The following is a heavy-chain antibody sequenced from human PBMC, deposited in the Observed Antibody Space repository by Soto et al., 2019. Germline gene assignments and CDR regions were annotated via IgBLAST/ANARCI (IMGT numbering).Heavy chain of an antibody. CDR2: INRNSGSI. D-gene: IGHD6-13*01. CDR3: VKDESINWYSGHFRH. CDR1: GFTFDDYA. J-gene: IGHJ1*01. Sequence: EVQLVESGGGLVQPGRSLRLSCAASGFTFDDYAMHWVRQVPGKGLEWVSGINRNSGSIGYGDSVKGRFAISRDNAKNSLHLQMNSLSAEDTAFYYCVKDESINWYSGHFRHWGQGTLATVSS. V-gene: IGHV3-9*01.